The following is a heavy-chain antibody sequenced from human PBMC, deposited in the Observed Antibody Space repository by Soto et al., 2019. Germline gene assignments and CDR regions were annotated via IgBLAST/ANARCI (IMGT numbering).Heavy chain of an antibody. CDR1: GGSIRGYY. Sequence: QVQLQESGPGLVKSSETLSLTCTVSGGSIRGYYWSWIRQPPGKGLEWIGYIYYSGTTIYNPSLKSRVTISVDTSKNHISLKVNSVTAADTAVYYCARQAVGGRDEHWGQGTLVIVSS. CDR3: ARQAVGGRDEH. V-gene: IGHV4-59*01. J-gene: IGHJ1*01. D-gene: IGHD6-19*01. CDR2: IYYSGTT.